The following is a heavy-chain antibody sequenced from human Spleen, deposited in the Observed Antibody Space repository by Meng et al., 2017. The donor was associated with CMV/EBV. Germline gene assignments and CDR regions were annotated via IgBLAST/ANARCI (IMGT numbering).Heavy chain of an antibody. CDR1: GYTFTTSA. CDR3: ARIQWLDNWFDP. D-gene: IGHD6-19*01. J-gene: IGHJ5*02. V-gene: IGHV1-2*06. CDR2: INPDSGGA. Sequence: QVQLVQPGSELKKPGASVKVSCKASGYTFTTSAMNWVRQAPGQGLEWMGRINPDSGGANYAQKFQGRVTMTRDTSISTAYMELRRLRFDDTAVYHCARIQWLDNWFDPWGQGTLVTVSS.